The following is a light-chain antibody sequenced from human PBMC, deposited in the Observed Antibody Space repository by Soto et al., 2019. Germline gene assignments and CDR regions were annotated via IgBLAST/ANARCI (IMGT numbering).Light chain of an antibody. CDR3: QHYDHIRLT. Sequence: GDRVSVTCQASQDISDDLNWYQQKSGKAPKVLIYDTSNLKTGVPSRFSGSGSGTAFTLTITSLQPEDVGTYYCQHYDHIRLTFGQGTKVEIK. V-gene: IGKV1-33*01. J-gene: IGKJ1*01. CDR1: QDISDD. CDR2: DTS.